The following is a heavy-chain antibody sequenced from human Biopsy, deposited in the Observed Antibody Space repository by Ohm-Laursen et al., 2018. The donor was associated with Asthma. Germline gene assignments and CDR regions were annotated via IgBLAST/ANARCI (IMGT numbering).Heavy chain of an antibody. V-gene: IGHV7-4-1*02. CDR1: GVSLRNYGLSGYG. J-gene: IGHJ4*02. CDR2: INTNTGNP. D-gene: IGHD5-12*01. CDR3: ARGRYRGYDFDY. Sequence: SSVKVSCKASGVSLRNYGLSGYGFSWLRQAPGQGLEWLGRINTNTGNPTYAQAYTGRFVFSLDTSVSTAYLRISSLKADDTAVYYCARGRYRGYDFDYWGQGSLVTVSS.